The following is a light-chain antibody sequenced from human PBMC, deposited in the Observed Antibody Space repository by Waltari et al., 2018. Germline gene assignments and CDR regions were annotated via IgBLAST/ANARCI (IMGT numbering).Light chain of an antibody. CDR1: QSVGRT. V-gene: IGKV3-20*01. Sequence: IVLTQSPGTLSSSPGARATLSCRASQSVGRTLAWYQQKPGQAPRLLIYGASIRATGIPDRFSGGGSGTDFSLGINRLEPEDFAVYYCQHYVSLPATFGQGTKVEIK. J-gene: IGKJ1*01. CDR3: QHYVSLPAT. CDR2: GAS.